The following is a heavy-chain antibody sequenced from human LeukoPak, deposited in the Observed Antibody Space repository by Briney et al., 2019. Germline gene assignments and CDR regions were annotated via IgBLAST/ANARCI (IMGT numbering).Heavy chain of an antibody. Sequence: SETLSLTCTVSGGSISTSNYYWGWIRQPPGKGLEWIGNIFYSGSTYYSPSLKSRVTISVDTSKNQFSLKLSSVTAADTAVYYCARAKPGYSSGWSRVGSDYWGQGTLVTVSS. J-gene: IGHJ4*02. CDR1: GGSISTSNYY. CDR3: ARAKPGYSSGWSRVGSDY. V-gene: IGHV4-39*07. CDR2: IFYSGST. D-gene: IGHD6-19*01.